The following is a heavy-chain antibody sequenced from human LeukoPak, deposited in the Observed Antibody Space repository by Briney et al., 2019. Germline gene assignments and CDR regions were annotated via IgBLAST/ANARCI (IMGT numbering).Heavy chain of an antibody. CDR2: ISGSGDTT. CDR1: GFTFSSYA. Sequence: GGSLRLSCTASGFTFSSYAMSWVRQAPGKGLEWVSSISGSGDTTYYADSVKGRFTISRDNSKKTLHMKMSSLRAEDTAVYTCVKGTDIVGATLFDYWGQGTRVTVSS. D-gene: IGHD1-26*01. J-gene: IGHJ4*02. V-gene: IGHV3-23*01. CDR3: VKGTDIVGATLFDY.